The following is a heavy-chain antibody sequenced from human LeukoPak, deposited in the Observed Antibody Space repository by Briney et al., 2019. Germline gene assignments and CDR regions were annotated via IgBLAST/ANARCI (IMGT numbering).Heavy chain of an antibody. V-gene: IGHV4-39*07. Sequence: KSSETLSLTCTVAGGSISSSSYYWGWIRQPPGKGLEWIGSIYYSGSTYYNPSLKSRVTISVDTSKNQFSLKLSSVTAADTAIYYCATVWPYIPRVGWFDPWGQGTLVTVSS. J-gene: IGHJ5*02. CDR2: IYYSGST. D-gene: IGHD2-2*02. CDR3: ATVWPYIPRVGWFDP. CDR1: GGSISSSSYY.